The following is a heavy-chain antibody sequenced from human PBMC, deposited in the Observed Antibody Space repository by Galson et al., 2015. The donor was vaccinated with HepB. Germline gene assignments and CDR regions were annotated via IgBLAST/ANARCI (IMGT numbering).Heavy chain of an antibody. Sequence: LRLSCAASGFTFDDYAMHWVRQAPGKGLEWVSGVSWNSANIDYADSVKGRFTISRDNAKNVLHLQMNSLRPEDTALYHCVRDSRYSYGYPDTFDMWGQGTMVTVSS. J-gene: IGHJ3*02. CDR3: VRDSRYSYGYPDTFDM. V-gene: IGHV3-9*01. CDR2: VSWNSANI. D-gene: IGHD5-18*01. CDR1: GFTFDDYA.